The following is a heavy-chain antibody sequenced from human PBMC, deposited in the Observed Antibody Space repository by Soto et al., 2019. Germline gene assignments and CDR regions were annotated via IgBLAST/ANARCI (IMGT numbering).Heavy chain of an antibody. CDR1: GGSISSGDSY. J-gene: IGHJ6*02. V-gene: IGHV4-30-4*01. Sequence: QVQLQESGPGLVKPSQTLSLTCTVSGGSISSGDSYWSWIRQSPGKGLEWIGYIYHSGSTYYKSSFRGRVTRSVDTSKNQFSLNLNSVTAADTAVYFCAREGAASHSYYYGTDVWGQGTTVTVSS. CDR3: AREGAASHSYYYGTDV. CDR2: IYHSGST. D-gene: IGHD3-16*01.